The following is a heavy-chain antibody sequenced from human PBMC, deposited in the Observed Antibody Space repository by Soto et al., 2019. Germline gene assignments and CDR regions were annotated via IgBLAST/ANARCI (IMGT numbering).Heavy chain of an antibody. D-gene: IGHD2-8*01. CDR1: GGSFSGYY. Sequence: LSLTCAVYGGSFSGYYWSWIRQPPGKGLEWIGEINHSGSTNYNPSLKSRVTISVDTSKNQFSLKLSSVTAADTAVYYCAGEGYCTNGVCYAFDIWGQGTMVTVSS. V-gene: IGHV4-34*01. CDR3: AGEGYCTNGVCYAFDI. J-gene: IGHJ3*02. CDR2: INHSGST.